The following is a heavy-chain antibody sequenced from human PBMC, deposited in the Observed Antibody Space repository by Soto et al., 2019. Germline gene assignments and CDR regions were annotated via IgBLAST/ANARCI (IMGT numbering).Heavy chain of an antibody. J-gene: IGHJ4*02. CDR3: ARAPMVLSRSYFDS. V-gene: IGHV4-59*01. CDR1: GGSISNFY. Sequence: PSETLSLTCTVSGGSISNFYWSWIRQPPGKGLEGIGYISYSGNTNYNPSLKSRGSISVDTSKNQLSLNLTSVTAADTAVYYCARAPMVLSRSYFDSWGQGTPVTVSS. D-gene: IGHD2-8*01. CDR2: ISYSGNT.